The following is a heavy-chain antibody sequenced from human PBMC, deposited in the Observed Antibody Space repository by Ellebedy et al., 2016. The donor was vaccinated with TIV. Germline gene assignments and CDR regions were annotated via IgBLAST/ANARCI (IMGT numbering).Heavy chain of an antibody. J-gene: IGHJ4*02. V-gene: IGHV1-69*13. CDR2: ISPIFGTA. D-gene: IGHD6-19*01. CDR1: GYTFTSYG. CDR3: ARGGWYGGGFDY. Sequence: AASVKVSCKASGYTFTSYGISWVRQAPGQGLEWMGGISPIFGTANYAQRFQGRVTITADESTSTAYMELSSLRSEDTAVYYCARGGWYGGGFDYWGQGTLVTVSS.